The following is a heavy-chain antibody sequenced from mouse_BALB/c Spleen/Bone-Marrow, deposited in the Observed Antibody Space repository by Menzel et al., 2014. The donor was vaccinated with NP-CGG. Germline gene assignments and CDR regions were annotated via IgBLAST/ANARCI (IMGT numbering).Heavy chain of an antibody. Sequence: QVQLKESGPGLVAPSQSLSITCTVSGFSLTSYGVYWVRQPPGKGLEWLGVIWAGGSTNYNSALKSRLSISKDNSKSQVFLKMNSLQTDDTAMYYCARGAYYRFFDYWGQGTTLTVSS. V-gene: IGHV2-9*02. CDR3: ARGAYYRFFDY. CDR1: GFSLTSYG. D-gene: IGHD2-14*01. J-gene: IGHJ2*01. CDR2: IWAGGST.